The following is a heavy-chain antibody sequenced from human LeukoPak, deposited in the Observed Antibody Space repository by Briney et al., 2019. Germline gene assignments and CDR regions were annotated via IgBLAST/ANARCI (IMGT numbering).Heavy chain of an antibody. D-gene: IGHD3-10*01. CDR1: GFTFDDYG. Sequence: PGGSLRLSCAASGFTFDDYGMSWVRQAPGKGPEWVSGINWNGGSTGYADSVKGRFTISRDNAKNSLYLRMNSLRAEDTALYYCARAAPYYYGSGSYIRWGQGTLVTVSS. V-gene: IGHV3-20*04. J-gene: IGHJ4*02. CDR3: ARAAPYYYGSGSYIR. CDR2: INWNGGST.